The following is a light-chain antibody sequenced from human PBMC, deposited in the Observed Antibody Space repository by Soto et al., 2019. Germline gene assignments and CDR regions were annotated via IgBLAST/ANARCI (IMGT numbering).Light chain of an antibody. CDR3: QQYGSSPWT. V-gene: IGKV3-20*01. CDR2: GAS. Sequence: EIVLPRSPGTLSLSPGERATLSCRASQSVSSSYLAWYQQKPGQAPRPLIYGASSRAIGIPDRFSGSGSGTDFTLTISRLEPEDFAVYYCQQYGSSPWTFGQGTKVEIK. J-gene: IGKJ1*01. CDR1: QSVSSSY.